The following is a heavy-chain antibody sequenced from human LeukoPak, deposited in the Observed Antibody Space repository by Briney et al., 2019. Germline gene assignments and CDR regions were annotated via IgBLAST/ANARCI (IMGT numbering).Heavy chain of an antibody. CDR3: ARSLGGDYVYFDS. J-gene: IGHJ4*02. CDR2: IRSSSSAI. Sequence: PGGSLRLSCAGSGITFSTIGVSWIRQPPGKGLEWVSYIRSSSSAIYTADSVKERFTISRDNAKNSLYLQMNSLRDEDTAVYYCARSLGGDYVYFDSWGQGTRVTVSS. V-gene: IGHV3-48*02. CDR1: GITFSTIG. D-gene: IGHD4-17*01.